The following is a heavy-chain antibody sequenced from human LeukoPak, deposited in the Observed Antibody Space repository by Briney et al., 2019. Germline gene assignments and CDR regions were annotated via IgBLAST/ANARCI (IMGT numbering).Heavy chain of an antibody. CDR3: ARDHGNRKTYYDFWSGYPATPFDY. Sequence: GASVKVSCKASGYTFTSYGISWVRQAPGQGLEWMGWISAYNGNTNYAQKLQGRVTMTTDTSTSTAYMELRSLRSDDTAVYYCARDHGNRKTYYDFWSGYPATPFDYWGQGTLVTVSS. V-gene: IGHV1-18*01. D-gene: IGHD3-3*01. CDR2: ISAYNGNT. CDR1: GYTFTSYG. J-gene: IGHJ4*02.